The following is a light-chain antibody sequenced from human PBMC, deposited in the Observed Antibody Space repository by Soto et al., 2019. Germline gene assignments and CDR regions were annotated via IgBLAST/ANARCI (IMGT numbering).Light chain of an antibody. CDR1: QSISSSY. V-gene: IGKV3-20*01. CDR3: QHYGSSLVGT. CDR2: GAS. J-gene: IGKJ2*02. Sequence: EIVLTQSPGTLSLSPGERATLSCRASQSISSSYLAWYQQKPGQAPRLLIYGASSRATGITDRFSDSGSGTDFTLTISRLEPEDFAVYYCQHYGSSLVGTFGQGTRLEIK.